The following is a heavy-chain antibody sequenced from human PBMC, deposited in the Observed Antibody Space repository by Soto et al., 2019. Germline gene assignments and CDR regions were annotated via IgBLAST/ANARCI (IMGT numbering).Heavy chain of an antibody. CDR3: ARSRTYGGNSFDY. J-gene: IGHJ4*02. V-gene: IGHV5-51*07. D-gene: IGHD2-15*01. Sequence: GESLKISCSSSEYSFTRYWSGGVQEMPGKGLEWMGIIHPGDSNTRYRPSFQGQLTTSAAKSISTAYLQWSSLKASDSAIYSCARSRTYGGNSFDYWGQGTLVTVSS. CDR2: IHPGDSNT. CDR1: EYSFTRYW.